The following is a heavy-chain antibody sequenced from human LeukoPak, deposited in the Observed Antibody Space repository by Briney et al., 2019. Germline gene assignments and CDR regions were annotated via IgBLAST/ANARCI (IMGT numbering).Heavy chain of an antibody. J-gene: IGHJ3*02. Sequence: GASVKVSCKASGYTFTSYHMHWVRQATGQGLEWMGIINPSGGSTSYARKFQGRVTMTRDMSTSIVYMELSSLRSEDTAVYYCARDFVHYYDSSGFKDLGAFDIWGQGTMVTVSS. CDR1: GYTFTSYH. D-gene: IGHD3-22*01. V-gene: IGHV1-46*01. CDR2: INPSGGST. CDR3: ARDFVHYYDSSGFKDLGAFDI.